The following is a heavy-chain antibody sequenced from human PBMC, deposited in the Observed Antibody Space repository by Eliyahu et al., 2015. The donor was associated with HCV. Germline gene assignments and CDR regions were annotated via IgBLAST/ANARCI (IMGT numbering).Heavy chain of an antibody. V-gene: IGHV1-2*06. Sequence: QVQLVQSGAEVKKPGASLKVSCKASAYTFTDYYIHWVRQAPGQGLEWMGRINPDSGGTRYAQKFQVRVTMTRDKSIGTTYMELSRMKVDDTAVYYCARAPRQEYCSSPTCTEAFDIWGQGTRVTVSS. CDR2: INPDSGGT. J-gene: IGHJ3*02. D-gene: IGHD2-2*01. CDR1: AYTFTDYY. CDR3: ARAPRQEYCSSPTCTEAFDI.